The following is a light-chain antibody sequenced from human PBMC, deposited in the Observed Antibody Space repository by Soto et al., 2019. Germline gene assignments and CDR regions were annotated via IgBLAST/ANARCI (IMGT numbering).Light chain of an antibody. V-gene: IGLV1-40*01. CDR3: QSYDSSLSALV. CDR2: TNS. J-gene: IGLJ3*02. Sequence: QSVLTQPPSVSGAPGQGVTISCAGTSSNIGAGYDVHWYQQVPGTAPKLLIYTNSNRPSGVPDRFSGSKSGTSASLAITGLLAADDADYYCQSYDSSLSALVFGGGTQLTVL. CDR1: SSNIGAGYD.